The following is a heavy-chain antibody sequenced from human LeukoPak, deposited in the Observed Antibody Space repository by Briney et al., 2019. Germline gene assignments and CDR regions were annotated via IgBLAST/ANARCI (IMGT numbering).Heavy chain of an antibody. V-gene: IGHV3-7*01. Sequence: GGSLGLSCAASGFTFSNYWMTWVCQAPGKGLEWVAVINQDATKEYYMDSVKARFTISRDNAKNSVSLQMNSLRAEDTAVYYCVRDGGVSGYDLLDYWGQGTLVTVSS. CDR2: INQDATKE. J-gene: IGHJ4*02. CDR1: GFTFSNYW. CDR3: VRDGGVSGYDLLDY. D-gene: IGHD5-12*01.